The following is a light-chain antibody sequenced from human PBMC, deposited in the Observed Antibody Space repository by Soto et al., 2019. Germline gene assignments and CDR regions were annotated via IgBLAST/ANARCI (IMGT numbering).Light chain of an antibody. Sequence: EFVLTQSPGTLSLSPGERATLSCRASQSVSSSYLAWYQQKPGQAPRLLIYGASSRATGIPDRFSGSGSGTDFTLTISRLEPEDFAVYYCQQYGSSPFTFGPGTKVHIK. CDR1: QSVSSSY. V-gene: IGKV3-20*01. CDR3: QQYGSSPFT. CDR2: GAS. J-gene: IGKJ3*01.